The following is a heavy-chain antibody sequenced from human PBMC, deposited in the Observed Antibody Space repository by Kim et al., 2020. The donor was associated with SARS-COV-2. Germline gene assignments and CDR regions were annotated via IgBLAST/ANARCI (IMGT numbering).Heavy chain of an antibody. CDR1: GGSISSYY. J-gene: IGHJ6*02. CDR3: ARTYYGSGSYYNPYYYYGMDV. V-gene: IGHV4-59*13. Sequence: SETLSLTCTVSGGSISSYYWSWIRQPPGKGLEWIGYIYYSGSTNYNPSLKSRVTISVDTSKNQFSLKLSSVTAADTAVYYCARTYYGSGSYYNPYYYYGMDVWGQGTTVTVSS. CDR2: IYYSGST. D-gene: IGHD3-10*01.